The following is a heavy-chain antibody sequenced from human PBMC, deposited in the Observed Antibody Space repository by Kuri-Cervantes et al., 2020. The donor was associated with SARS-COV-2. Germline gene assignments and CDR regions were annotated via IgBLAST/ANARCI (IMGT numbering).Heavy chain of an antibody. D-gene: IGHD5-12*01. Sequence: GESLKISCAASGFTFSSYAMSWVRQAPGKGLEWVAVISYDGSNKYYADSVKGRFTISRDNSKNTLYLQMNSLRAEDTAVYYCARGSYEGYENYYYYYMDVWGKGTTVTVSS. V-gene: IGHV3-30-3*01. J-gene: IGHJ6*03. CDR3: ARGSYEGYENYYYYYMDV. CDR2: ISYDGSNK. CDR1: GFTFSSYA.